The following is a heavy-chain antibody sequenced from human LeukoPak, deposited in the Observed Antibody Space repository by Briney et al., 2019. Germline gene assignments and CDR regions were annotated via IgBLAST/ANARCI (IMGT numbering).Heavy chain of an antibody. D-gene: IGHD3-9*01. J-gene: IGHJ6*02. CDR2: ISGSGGST. Sequence: GGSLRPSCAASGFTFSSYAMSWVRQAPGKGLEWVSAISGSGGSTYYADSVKGRFTISRDNSKNTLYLQMNSLRAEDTAVYYCAKSLYYDILTGDYGMDVWGQGTTVTVSS. CDR1: GFTFSSYA. CDR3: AKSLYYDILTGDYGMDV. V-gene: IGHV3-23*01.